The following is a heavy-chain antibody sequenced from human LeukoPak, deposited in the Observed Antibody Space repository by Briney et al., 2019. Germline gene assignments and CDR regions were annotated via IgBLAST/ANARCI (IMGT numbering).Heavy chain of an antibody. V-gene: IGHV3-15*07. J-gene: IGHJ5*02. CDR1: GLIFSNAW. CDR2: VKSIADGGTT. Sequence: PGGSLRLSCAASGLIFSNAWMNWVRQAPGKGPEWVGRVKSIADGGTTDYAAPVKGRFTISRDDSQNTLYLQMNSLKTEATAVYYCTTPNGSSTSCYRRYYNWFDPWGQGTLVTVSS. CDR3: TTPNGSSTSCYRRYYNWFDP. D-gene: IGHD2-2*01.